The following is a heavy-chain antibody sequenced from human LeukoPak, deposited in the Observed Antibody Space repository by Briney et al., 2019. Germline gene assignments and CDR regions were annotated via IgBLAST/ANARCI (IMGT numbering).Heavy chain of an antibody. D-gene: IGHD5-24*01. CDR1: GFTFSSYS. CDR2: ISSSSSTI. CDR3: AREGGGYNNRGFDY. J-gene: IGHJ4*02. V-gene: IGHV3-48*01. Sequence: GRSLRLSCAASGFTFSSYSMNWVRHAPGKGREWVSYISSSSSTIYYADSVKGRFTISRDNAKNSLYLQMNSLRAQDTAVYYCAREGGGYNNRGFDYWGQGTLVSVSS.